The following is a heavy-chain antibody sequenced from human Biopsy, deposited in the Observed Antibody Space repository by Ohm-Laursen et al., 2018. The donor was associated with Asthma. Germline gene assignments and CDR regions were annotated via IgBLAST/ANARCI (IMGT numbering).Heavy chain of an antibody. CDR3: ARGGSSRLSQWELLVSGGKRAHSYYGMDV. Sequence: SETLSLTCTVSGVSIRSYYWTWIRQPPGKGLEWIGNIHYSGSTYSNPSLKSRVTISVDTSKNQFSLRLTSVTAADTAVYYCARGGSSRLSQWELLVSGGKRAHSYYGMDVWGQGTTVTVSS. CDR2: IHYSGST. V-gene: IGHV4-59*12. J-gene: IGHJ6*02. CDR1: GVSIRSYY. D-gene: IGHD1-26*01.